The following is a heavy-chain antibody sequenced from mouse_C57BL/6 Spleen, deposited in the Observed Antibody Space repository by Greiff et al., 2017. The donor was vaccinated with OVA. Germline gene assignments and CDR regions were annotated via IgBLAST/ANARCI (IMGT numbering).Heavy chain of an antibody. CDR3: LLGDY. CDR2: IYPGDGST. J-gene: IGHJ2*01. CDR1: GYTFTSYY. V-gene: IGHV1S56*01. D-gene: IGHD4-1*01. Sequence: QVQLKESGPELVKPGASVKMSCKASGYTFTSYYIHWVKQRPGQGLEWIGWIYPGDGSTKYNEKFKGKTTLTADKASSTAYMLLSSLTSEDSAIYFCLLGDYWGQGTTRTVSS.